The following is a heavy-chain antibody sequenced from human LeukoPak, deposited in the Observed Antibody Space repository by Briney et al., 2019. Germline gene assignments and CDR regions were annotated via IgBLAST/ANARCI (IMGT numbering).Heavy chain of an antibody. CDR3: ARARPFTIFGVVNGGDYYYMDV. CDR1: GGTFSSYA. D-gene: IGHD3-3*01. V-gene: IGHV1-69*01. J-gene: IGHJ6*03. Sequence: SVKVSCKASGGTFSSYAISWVRQAPGQGLEWMGGIIPIFGTANYAQKFQGRVTITADESTSTAYMELSSLRSEDTAVYYCARARPFTIFGVVNGGDYYYMDVWGKGTTVTVSS. CDR2: IIPIFGTA.